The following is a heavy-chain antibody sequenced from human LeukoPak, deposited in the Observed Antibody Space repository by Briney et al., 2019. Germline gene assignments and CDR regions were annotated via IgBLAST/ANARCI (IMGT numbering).Heavy chain of an antibody. CDR2: IYYSGST. J-gene: IGHJ5*02. CDR1: GGSISSDY. CDR3: ARDNSVRDEAWWFNP. D-gene: IGHD5-24*01. Sequence: SETLSLTCTVSGGSISSDYWSWIRQPPGKGLEWIGYIYYSGSTNYNPSLKSRVTISVDTSKNQFSLKLSSVTAADTAVYYCARDNSVRDEAWWFNPWGQGTLVTVSS. V-gene: IGHV4-59*12.